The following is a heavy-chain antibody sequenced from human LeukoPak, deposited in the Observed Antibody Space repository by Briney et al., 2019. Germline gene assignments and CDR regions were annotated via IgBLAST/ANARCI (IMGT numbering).Heavy chain of an antibody. CDR2: INPNSGGT. CDR1: GYTFTGYY. D-gene: IGHD2-2*01. CDR3: ARVIGRIVVVPAAIGY. Sequence: SVKVSCKASGYTFTGYYMHWVRHAPGQGLEWMGWINPNSGGTNYAQKFQGRVTMTRDTSISTAYMELSRLRSDDTAVYYCARVIGRIVVVPAAIGYWGQGTLVTVSS. V-gene: IGHV1-2*02. J-gene: IGHJ4*02.